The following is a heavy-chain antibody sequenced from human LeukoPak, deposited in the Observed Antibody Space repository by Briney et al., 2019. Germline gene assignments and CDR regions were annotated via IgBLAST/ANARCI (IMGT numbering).Heavy chain of an antibody. J-gene: IGHJ6*03. CDR2: IYPGDSDT. Sequence: GESLKISCKGSGYSFTSYWIGWVRQMPGKGLEWMGIIYPGDSDTRYSPSFQGQVTISADKSICTAYLQWSSLKASDTAMYYCARTQLEPLYYYYMDVWGKGTTVTVSS. V-gene: IGHV5-51*01. CDR3: ARTQLEPLYYYYMDV. CDR1: GYSFTSYW. D-gene: IGHD1-1*01.